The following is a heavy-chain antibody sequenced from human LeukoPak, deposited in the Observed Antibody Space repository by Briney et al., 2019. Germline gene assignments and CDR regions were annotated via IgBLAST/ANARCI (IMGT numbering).Heavy chain of an antibody. Sequence: SETLSLTCTVSGYSISSGYYWGWIRQPPGKGLEWIGSIYHSGSTYYNPSLKSRVTISVDTSKNQFSLKLSSVTAADTAVYYCARGLYYYDSSGYYFLDYWGQGTLVTVSS. CDR1: GYSISSGYY. V-gene: IGHV4-38-2*02. D-gene: IGHD3-22*01. CDR2: IYHSGST. CDR3: ARGLYYYDSSGYYFLDY. J-gene: IGHJ4*02.